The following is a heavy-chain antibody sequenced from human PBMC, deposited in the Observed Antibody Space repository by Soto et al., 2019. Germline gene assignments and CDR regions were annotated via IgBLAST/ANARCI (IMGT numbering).Heavy chain of an antibody. CDR1: GYTITSYG. D-gene: IGHD3-3*01. CDR3: ASAAYYDFWSGYSDY. J-gene: IGHJ4*02. V-gene: IGHV1-18*01. CDR2: ISAYNGNT. Sequence: ASVKVSCKASGYTITSYGISWVRQAPGQGLEWMGWISAYNGNTNYAQKLQGRVTMTTDTSTSTAYMELRSLRSDDTAVYYCASAAYYDFWSGYSDYWGQGTLVTVSS.